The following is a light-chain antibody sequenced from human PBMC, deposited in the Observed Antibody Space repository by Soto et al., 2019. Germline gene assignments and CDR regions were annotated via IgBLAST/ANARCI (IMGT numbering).Light chain of an antibody. V-gene: IGKV1-5*01. CDR1: QSISSW. Sequence: DIKITQSPSTLSTSVGDRVTITCRASQSISSWLAWYQQKPGKAPKLLIYDASSLESGVPSRFSGSGSGTEFTLTISSLQPDDFATYYCQQYNSYSTWTFGHGTKVDIK. CDR2: DAS. CDR3: QQYNSYSTWT. J-gene: IGKJ1*01.